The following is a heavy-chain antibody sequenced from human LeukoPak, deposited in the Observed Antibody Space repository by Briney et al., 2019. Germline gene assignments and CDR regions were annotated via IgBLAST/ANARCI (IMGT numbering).Heavy chain of an antibody. Sequence: SETLSLTCTVSGGSISSGGYYWSWIRQHPGKGLEWIGYIYYSGSTYCNPSLKSRVTISVDTSKNQFSLKLSSVTAADTAVYYCARRGSDDYGDYYYNWFDPWGQGTLVTVSS. CDR3: ARRGSDDYGDYYYNWFDP. CDR2: IYYSGST. J-gene: IGHJ5*02. V-gene: IGHV4-31*03. D-gene: IGHD4-17*01. CDR1: GGSISSGGYY.